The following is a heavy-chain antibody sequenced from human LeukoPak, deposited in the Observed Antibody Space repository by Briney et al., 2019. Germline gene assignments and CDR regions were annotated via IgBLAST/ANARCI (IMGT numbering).Heavy chain of an antibody. J-gene: IGHJ3*02. CDR3: ARDPREGEWRIGAFDI. Sequence: GGSLSLSCATSGFTFVDYRMTWIRPAPGKGLEWVSYISSSGSTIYYADSVKGRFTISRDNAKNSLYLQMNSLRAEDTAVYYCARDPREGEWRIGAFDIWGQGTMVTVSS. CDR2: ISSSGSTI. CDR1: GFTFVDYR. D-gene: IGHD3-16*01. V-gene: IGHV3-11*04.